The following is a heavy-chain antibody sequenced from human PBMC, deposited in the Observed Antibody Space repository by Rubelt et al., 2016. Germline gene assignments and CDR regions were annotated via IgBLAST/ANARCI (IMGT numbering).Heavy chain of an antibody. V-gene: IGHV3-23*01. J-gene: IGHJ4*02. D-gene: IGHD3-22*01. CDR2: ISGSGGST. Sequence: EWVSAISGSGGSTYYADSVKGWFTISRDNSKNTLYLQMNSLRAEDTAVYYCAKDLTNYYDSSGSLWGQGTLVTVSS. CDR3: AKDLTNYYDSSGSL.